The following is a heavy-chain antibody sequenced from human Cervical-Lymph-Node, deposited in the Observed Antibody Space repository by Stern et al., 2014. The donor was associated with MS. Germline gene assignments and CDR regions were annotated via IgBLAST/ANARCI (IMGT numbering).Heavy chain of an antibody. Sequence: QVKLVQSGAEVKKPGSSVKISCKASGGTFNVYAINWLRQAPGQGLEWMGGIIPTICTANYAQKFQGRVTIAADESPRTSSMQLSSLRSGDTAVYYCARDGRHTYHYGLDVWGQGTTVTVSS. CDR1: GGTFNVYA. J-gene: IGHJ6*02. V-gene: IGHV1-69*12. CDR2: IIPTICTA. CDR3: ARDGRHTYHYGLDV. D-gene: IGHD3-10*01.